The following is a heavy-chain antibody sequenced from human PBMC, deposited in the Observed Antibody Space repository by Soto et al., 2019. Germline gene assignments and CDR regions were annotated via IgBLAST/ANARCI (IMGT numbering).Heavy chain of an antibody. D-gene: IGHD1-26*01. CDR2: IYHSGST. Sequence: QVQLQESVPGLVKPSGTLSLTCAVSGGSISSNNWWHWVRQPPGKGLEWIGEIYHSGSTNYSPSLKSRVTVSVDQSKNQFSLSLSSVTAADTAVYYCARERGAGTYQGFDYWGQGTLVTVSS. CDR1: GGSISSNNW. J-gene: IGHJ4*02. V-gene: IGHV4-4*02. CDR3: ARERGAGTYQGFDY.